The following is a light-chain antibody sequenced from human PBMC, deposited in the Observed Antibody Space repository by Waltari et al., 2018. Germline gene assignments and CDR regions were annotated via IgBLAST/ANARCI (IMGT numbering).Light chain of an antibody. CDR1: QSINRY. Sequence: DIQITQSPSSLSASVGDRVTITCRASQSINRYLHWYQQKPGKAPKLLIYAASSLQSGVPSRFSVSGSGTDFTLTISSLQPEDFATYYCQQSYGTPYTFGQGTKLEIK. CDR2: AAS. V-gene: IGKV1-39*01. CDR3: QQSYGTPYT. J-gene: IGKJ2*01.